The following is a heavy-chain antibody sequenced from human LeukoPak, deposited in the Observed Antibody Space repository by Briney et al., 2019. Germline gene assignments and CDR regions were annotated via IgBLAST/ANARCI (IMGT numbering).Heavy chain of an antibody. Sequence: GGSLRLSCAASGFTFSSYGMHWVRQAPGKGLEWVAFIRYDGSNKYYADSVKGRFTISRDNSKNTLYLQMNSLRAEDTAVYYCAKDWVRGVRYYYYYMDVWGKGTTVTISS. CDR2: IRYDGSNK. D-gene: IGHD3-10*01. J-gene: IGHJ6*03. CDR1: GFTFSSYG. CDR3: AKDWVRGVRYYYYYMDV. V-gene: IGHV3-30*02.